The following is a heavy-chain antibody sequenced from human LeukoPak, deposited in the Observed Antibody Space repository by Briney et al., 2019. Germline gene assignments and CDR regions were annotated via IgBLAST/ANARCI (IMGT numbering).Heavy chain of an antibody. J-gene: IGHJ4*02. CDR3: ARGRFGDPLNY. CDR1: GFTFSSYG. CDR2: ISGSGGST. D-gene: IGHD3-10*01. V-gene: IGHV3-23*01. Sequence: PGGSLRLSCAASGFTFSSYGMTWVRQAPGKGLEWVSGISGSGGSTYYADSVKGRFTISRDNSKNTVDLLMHSVTAEDTALYYCARGRFGDPLNYWGQGTLVTVSS.